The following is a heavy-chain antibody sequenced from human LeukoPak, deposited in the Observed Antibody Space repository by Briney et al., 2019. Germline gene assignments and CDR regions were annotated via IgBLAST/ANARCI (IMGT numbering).Heavy chain of an antibody. D-gene: IGHD5-18*01. Sequence: SETLSLTCTVSGGSISSYYWSWIRQPPGKGLEWIGYIYYSGSTNYNPSLKSRVTISVDTSKNQFSLKLSSVTAADTAVYYCARQGYSYGQRSFDYWGQGTLVTVSS. CDR1: GGSISSYY. CDR2: IYYSGST. CDR3: ARQGYSYGQRSFDY. J-gene: IGHJ4*02. V-gene: IGHV4-59*08.